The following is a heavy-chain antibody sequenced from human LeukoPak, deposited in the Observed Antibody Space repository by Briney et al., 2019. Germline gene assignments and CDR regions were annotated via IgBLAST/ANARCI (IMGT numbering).Heavy chain of an antibody. CDR1: GYTFTIYG. CDR3: ARGGDIVAMIWDPYDY. J-gene: IGHJ4*02. V-gene: IGHV1-18*01. D-gene: IGHD5-12*01. CDR2: ISAYNGNT. Sequence: GASVTVSFTASGYTFTIYGISWVRQAPGQGLEWMGWISAYNGNTNYAQKLQGRVTMTTDTSTSTAYMELRSLRSEDTAVYYCARGGDIVAMIWDPYDYWGQGTLVTVSS.